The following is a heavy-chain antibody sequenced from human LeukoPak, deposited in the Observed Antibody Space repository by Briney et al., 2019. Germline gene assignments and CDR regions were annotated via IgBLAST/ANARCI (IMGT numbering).Heavy chain of an antibody. V-gene: IGHV3-21*01. D-gene: IGHD6-19*01. CDR3: ASAGSGLY. Sequence: GGSLRLSCAAFGFTFSSYSMNWVRQAPGKGLEWVSSISSSTNYIYYADSVKGRFTISRDNAKNSLYLQMNSLRDEDTAVYYCASAGSGLYWGQGTLVTVSS. CDR2: ISSSTNYI. J-gene: IGHJ4*02. CDR1: GFTFSSYS.